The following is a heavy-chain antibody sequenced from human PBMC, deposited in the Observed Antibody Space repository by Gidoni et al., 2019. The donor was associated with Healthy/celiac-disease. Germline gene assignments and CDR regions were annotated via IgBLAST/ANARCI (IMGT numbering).Heavy chain of an antibody. CDR1: GFTFSSYA. Sequence: EVQLVESGGGLVQPGGSLRLSCAAYGFTFSSYAMHWVRQAPGKGLEYVSAISSNGGSTYYANSVKGRFTISRDNSKNTLYLQMGSLRAEDMAVYYCASGWELLGCLDYWGQGTLVTVSS. J-gene: IGHJ4*02. CDR3: ASGWELLGCLDY. CDR2: ISSNGGST. V-gene: IGHV3-64*01. D-gene: IGHD1-26*01.